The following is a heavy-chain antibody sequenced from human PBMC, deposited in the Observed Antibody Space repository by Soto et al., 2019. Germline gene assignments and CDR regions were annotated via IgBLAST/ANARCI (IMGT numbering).Heavy chain of an antibody. CDR3: ARAPINPKWGVTMFAY. Sequence: QVHLVQSATEVKRPGASVKVSCQTSGFTFTSHAIQLVRQAPGQRPEWLGWINAGNGNTKYSRRFQGRITITRDPAASTAYMELDSLTSEDTALFYCARAPINPKWGVTMFAYWGQGTLVTVSS. V-gene: IGHV1-3*01. CDR1: GFTFTSHA. D-gene: IGHD7-27*01. J-gene: IGHJ4*02. CDR2: INAGNGNT.